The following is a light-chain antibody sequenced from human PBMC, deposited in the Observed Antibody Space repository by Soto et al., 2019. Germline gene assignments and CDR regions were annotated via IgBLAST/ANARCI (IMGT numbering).Light chain of an antibody. CDR3: QQYNTWSLIT. CDR1: QSIGSN. J-gene: IGKJ5*01. Sequence: EIVMTQSPATLSVSPGDTATLSCRASQSIGSNVGWYQQKPGQAPRLLIYGASTRATGISARFSGSGSGTEFSLTISSLQPEDLAVYCCQQYNTWSLITFGQGTRLEMK. CDR2: GAS. V-gene: IGKV3-15*01.